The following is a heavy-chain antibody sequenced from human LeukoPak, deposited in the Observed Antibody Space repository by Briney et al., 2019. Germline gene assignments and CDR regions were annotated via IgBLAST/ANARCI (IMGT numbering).Heavy chain of an antibody. CDR3: ARTKPDYYDSSGYYYAFDI. Sequence: ASVKVSCKVSGYTLTELSMHWVRQAPGKGLEWMGGFDPEDGETIYAQKFQGRVTMTEDTSTDTAYMELSSLRSEDTAVYYCARTKPDYYDSSGYYYAFDIWGQGTMVTVSS. CDR2: FDPEDGET. V-gene: IGHV1-24*01. CDR1: GYTLTELS. J-gene: IGHJ3*02. D-gene: IGHD3-22*01.